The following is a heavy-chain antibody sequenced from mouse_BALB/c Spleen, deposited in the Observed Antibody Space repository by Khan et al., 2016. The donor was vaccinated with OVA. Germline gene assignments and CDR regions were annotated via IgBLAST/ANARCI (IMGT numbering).Heavy chain of an antibody. CDR1: GFTFSTYA. J-gene: IGHJ3*01. D-gene: IGHD2-1*01. Sequence: EVELVESRGGLVKPGGSLKLSCAASGFTFSTYAMSWVRQTPEKRLEWVATISSDGDYTYFPDNVTGRFTISRDNAKNTLCLQMTSLRSEDTAMYYCARSPYGNFAYWGQGTLVTVSA. CDR2: ISSDGDYT. CDR3: ARSPYGNFAY. V-gene: IGHV5-9-3*01.